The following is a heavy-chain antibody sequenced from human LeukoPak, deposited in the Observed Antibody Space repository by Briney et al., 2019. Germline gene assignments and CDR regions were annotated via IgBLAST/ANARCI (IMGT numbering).Heavy chain of an antibody. V-gene: IGHV3-64*01. CDR2: ISTSGGST. CDR1: GFTFRNYA. D-gene: IGHD3-9*01. CDR3: ARGELRYFDGQRIRYGMDV. J-gene: IGHJ6*02. Sequence: GGSLRLSCTASGFTFRNYAMYWVRQAPGKGLEHVSAISTSGGSTYYANSVKGRFTISRDNSKNTLYLQMNSLRAEDTAVYYCARGELRYFDGQRIRYGMDVWGQGTTVTVSS.